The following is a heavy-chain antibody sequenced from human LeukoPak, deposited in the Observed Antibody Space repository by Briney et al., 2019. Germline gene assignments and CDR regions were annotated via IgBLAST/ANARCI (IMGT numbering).Heavy chain of an antibody. V-gene: IGHV1-2*02. CDR2: INPNSGGT. Sequence: ASVKVSCKASGYTFTGYYMHWVRQAPGQGLEWMGWINPNSGGTNYAQKFQGRVTMTRDTSISTAYMEMSKHRSEDMAVYYCARARWNNNWFDPWGQGTLVTVSS. CDR3: ARARWNNNWFDP. J-gene: IGHJ5*02. CDR1: GYTFTGYY. D-gene: IGHD1/OR15-1a*01.